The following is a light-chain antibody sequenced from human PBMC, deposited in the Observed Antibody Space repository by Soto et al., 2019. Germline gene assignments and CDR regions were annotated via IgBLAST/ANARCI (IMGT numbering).Light chain of an antibody. Sequence: EIVLTQSPGTLSLSPGERATLSCRASQSVSSSYLAWYRQKPGQAPRLLIYGASSRATGIPDRFSGSGSGTDFNLTISRLEPEDFAVYYCQQYGSSPPALTFGGGTKVEIK. CDR2: GAS. V-gene: IGKV3-20*01. CDR1: QSVSSSY. J-gene: IGKJ4*01. CDR3: QQYGSSPPALT.